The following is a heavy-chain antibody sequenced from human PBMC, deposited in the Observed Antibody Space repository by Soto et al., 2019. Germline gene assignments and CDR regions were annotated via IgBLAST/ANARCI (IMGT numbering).Heavy chain of an antibody. CDR3: ARDPGTGAALRAYHFDY. J-gene: IGHJ4*02. V-gene: IGHV1-3*01. CDR2: INAGNGDT. Sequence: GASVKVSCKASRYSFTTYALHWVRQAPGQRLEWMGWINAGNGDTKYSEKFRGRVTITRDTSANTAYMELSSLRSEDTSVYYCARDPGTGAALRAYHFDYWGQGTLVTVS. CDR1: RYSFTTYA. D-gene: IGHD1-1*01.